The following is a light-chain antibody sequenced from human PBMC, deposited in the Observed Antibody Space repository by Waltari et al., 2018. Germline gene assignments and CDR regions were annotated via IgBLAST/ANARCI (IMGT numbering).Light chain of an antibody. CDR2: AVS. J-gene: IGLJ3*02. CDR3: CSYAGSTTRWV. Sequence: SALTQPPSLSGSPAQSITFSCTATTSYFGTYPLLSSYQQHPGKAPKLIIYAVSKRPSGASARFSGSKSGNTASLTISGLQAEDEADYYCCSYAGSTTRWVFGGGTKLTVL. V-gene: IGLV2-23*02. CDR1: TSYFGTYPL.